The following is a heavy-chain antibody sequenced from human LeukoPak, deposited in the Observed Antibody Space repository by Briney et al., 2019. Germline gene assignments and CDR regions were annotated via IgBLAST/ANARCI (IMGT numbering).Heavy chain of an antibody. CDR1: GGTFSSYA. D-gene: IGHD6-13*01. CDR3: AKTLYIAAAPGGLDY. CDR2: IIPIFGTA. V-gene: IGHV1-69*13. Sequence: GASVKVSCKASGGTFSSYAISWVRQAPGQGLEWMGGIIPIFGTANYAQKFQGRVTITADESTSTVYMELSRLRSDDTAVYYCAKTLYIAAAPGGLDYWGQGTLVTVSS. J-gene: IGHJ4*02.